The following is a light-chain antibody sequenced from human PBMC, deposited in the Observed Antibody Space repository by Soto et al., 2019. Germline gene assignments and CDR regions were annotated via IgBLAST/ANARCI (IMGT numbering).Light chain of an antibody. CDR3: QQRRNWPPRIT. J-gene: IGKJ5*01. CDR2: DAS. V-gene: IGKV3-11*01. Sequence: EIVLTQSPATLSLSPGERATLSCRASQSVSSYLAWYQQKPGQAPRLLIYDASNRATGIPARFSGSGSGTDFTLTIGSLEPEDFAVYYCQQRRNWPPRITFGQGTRLEIK. CDR1: QSVSSY.